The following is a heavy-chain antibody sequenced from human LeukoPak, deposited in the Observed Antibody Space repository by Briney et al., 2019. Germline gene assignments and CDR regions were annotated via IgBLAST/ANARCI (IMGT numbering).Heavy chain of an antibody. CDR2: IKSRTAGETT. Sequence: GGSLRLSCAASGFTFSSYWMHWVRQAPGKGLEWVGRIKSRTAGETTDYAAPVKGRFTILRDDSKDTLYLQMNSLKTEDTAVYYCIADLSNWGQGTLVTVSS. D-gene: IGHD6-13*01. V-gene: IGHV3-15*01. J-gene: IGHJ4*01. CDR1: GFTFSSYW. CDR3: IADLSN.